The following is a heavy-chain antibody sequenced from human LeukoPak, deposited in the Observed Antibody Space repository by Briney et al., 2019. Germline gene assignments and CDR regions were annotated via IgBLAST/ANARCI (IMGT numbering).Heavy chain of an antibody. Sequence: ASVKVSCKVSGYTLTELSMHWVRQAPGKGLEWMGGFDPEDGETIYAQKFQGRVTMTEDTSTDTACMELSSLRSEDTAVYYCATALGSGYYRPRGAFDIWGQGTMVTVSS. CDR2: FDPEDGET. CDR1: GYTLTELS. V-gene: IGHV1-24*01. D-gene: IGHD3-22*01. CDR3: ATALGSGYYRPRGAFDI. J-gene: IGHJ3*02.